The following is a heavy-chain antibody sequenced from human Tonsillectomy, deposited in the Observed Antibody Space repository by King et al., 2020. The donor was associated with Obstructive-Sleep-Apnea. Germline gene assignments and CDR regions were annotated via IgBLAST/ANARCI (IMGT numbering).Heavy chain of an antibody. CDR2: FHDSGST. D-gene: IGHD2-15*01. CDR1: GASFSSYY. J-gene: IGHJ4*02. CDR3: AGDSSYCSGGSCYSADFDY. Sequence: PMQESGPGLVKPSETLSLTCTVSGASFSSYYWSWIRQPPGKGLEWIGNFHDSGSTNYSPSLKRRVTISVDTSNNQFSLKLSSVTAADTAVYYCAGDSSYCSGGSCYSADFDYWGQGTLVTVSS. V-gene: IGHV4-59*01.